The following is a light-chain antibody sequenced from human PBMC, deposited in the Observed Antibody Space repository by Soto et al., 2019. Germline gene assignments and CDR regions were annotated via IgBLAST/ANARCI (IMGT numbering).Light chain of an antibody. CDR2: DAS. V-gene: IGKV3-11*01. CDR1: QSVSSY. CDR3: QQRSNWPRFT. J-gene: IGKJ3*01. Sequence: EIVLTQSPATLSLSPGERATLSCRASQSVSSYLAWYQQKPGQAPRLLIYDASNRATGIPARFSGSGSGTDFTLAISSLEPDDFAVYYCQQRSNWPRFTFGPGTKVDI.